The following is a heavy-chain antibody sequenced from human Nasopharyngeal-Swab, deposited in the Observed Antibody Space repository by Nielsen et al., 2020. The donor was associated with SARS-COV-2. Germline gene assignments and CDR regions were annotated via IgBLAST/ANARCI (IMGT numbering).Heavy chain of an antibody. J-gene: IGHJ1*01. CDR1: GFTFGDYA. CDR2: TEIGGTT. CDR3: ARDLGGGYCTTTNCPGS. D-gene: IGHD2-2*01. V-gene: IGHV3-53*01. Sequence: GGSLRLSCTASGFTFGDYAMSWVRQAPGKGLEWVSVTEIGGTTHYADSVKGRFSISRDSSTNTLYLQMNNVRAEDTAVYYCARDLGGGYCTTTNCPGSWGQGTLVTVSS.